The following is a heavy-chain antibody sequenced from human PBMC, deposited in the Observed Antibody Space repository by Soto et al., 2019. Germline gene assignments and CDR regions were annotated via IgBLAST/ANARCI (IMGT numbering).Heavy chain of an antibody. V-gene: IGHV4-31*06. CDR1: GGSIRSASYY. D-gene: IGHD3-10*01. J-gene: IGHJ4*02. CDR3: CTTVRGLISCVFFHYY. CDR2: IYYSGST. Sequence: SETLSLTCTVSGGSIRSASYYWSWIRQHPGKGLEWIGYIYYSGSTTYNPSLESRVTISLDTSKNQFSLTLRFVTAADPAVYYRCTTVRGLISCVFFHYYWGARTPVTVS.